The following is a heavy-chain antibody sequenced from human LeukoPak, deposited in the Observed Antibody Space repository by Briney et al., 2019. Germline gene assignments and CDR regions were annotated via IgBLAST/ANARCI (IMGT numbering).Heavy chain of an antibody. V-gene: IGHV1-18*01. Sequence: EASVKVSCKASGYTFTSYGISWVRQAPGQGLEWMGWISAYNGNTNYAQKLQGRVTMTTDTSTSTAYMELRSLRSDDTAVYYCAVRYCSSTSCYFDYWGQGTLVTVSS. CDR3: AVRYCSSTSCYFDY. CDR1: GYTFTSYG. D-gene: IGHD2-2*01. J-gene: IGHJ4*02. CDR2: ISAYNGNT.